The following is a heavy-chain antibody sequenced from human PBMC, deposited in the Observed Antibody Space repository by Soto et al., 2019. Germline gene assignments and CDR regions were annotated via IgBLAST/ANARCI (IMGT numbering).Heavy chain of an antibody. CDR1: GFTFSSYA. CDR3: AKEADISGYHPDY. D-gene: IGHD3-22*01. CDR2: ISGSGGST. V-gene: IGHV3-23*01. Sequence: GGSLRLSCAASGFTFSSYAMSWVRQAPGKGLEWVSVISGSGGSTHYADSVKGRSTISRDNSKNSLYLQVNSLRAEDTAVYYCAKEADISGYHPDYWGQGTQVTVSS. J-gene: IGHJ4*02.